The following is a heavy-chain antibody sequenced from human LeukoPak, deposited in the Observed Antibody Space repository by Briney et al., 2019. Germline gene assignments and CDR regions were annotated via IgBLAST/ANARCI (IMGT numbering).Heavy chain of an antibody. J-gene: IGHJ6*03. V-gene: IGHV3-66*04. D-gene: IGHD2-15*01. CDR3: ARLVAATNYYYMDV. CDR2: IYSGGST. Sequence: GGSLRLSCAASGFTASSNYMSWVRQAPGKGLEWVSVIYSGGSTYYADSVKGRFTISRDNSKNTLYLQMNSLRAEDTAVYYCARLVAATNYYYMDVWGKGTTVTISS. CDR1: GFTASSNY.